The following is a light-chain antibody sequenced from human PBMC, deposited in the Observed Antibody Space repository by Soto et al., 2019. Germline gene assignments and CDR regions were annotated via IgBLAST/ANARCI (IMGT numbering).Light chain of an antibody. J-gene: IGKJ1*01. CDR3: QQSYSLPWT. CDR1: QTTNTY. Sequence: DILLTQSPSSLSASVGDRVTITCRASQTTNTYINWYQHKPGTAPKFLIFAASSLQDGVPSRFSGSASGTDFTLTIDRMQPADAATYYCQQSYSLPWTFGQGTKVEIK. CDR2: AAS. V-gene: IGKV1-39*01.